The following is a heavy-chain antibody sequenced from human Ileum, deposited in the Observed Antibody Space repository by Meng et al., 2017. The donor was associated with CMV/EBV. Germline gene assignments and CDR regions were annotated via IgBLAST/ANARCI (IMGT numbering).Heavy chain of an antibody. Sequence: ASVNVSCKASGYTFTGYYIHWVRQAPGQGLEWMGWINPYNGGTEYAQKFQGRVTMTRDTSISTAYMDLSDLNSDDTAVYYCAREGIVTPGGEPARAPFDYWGQGTLVTVSS. CDR2: INPYNGGT. D-gene: IGHD6-13*01. CDR1: GYTFTGYY. J-gene: IGHJ4*01. V-gene: IGHV1-2*02. CDR3: AREGIVTPGGEPARAPFDY.